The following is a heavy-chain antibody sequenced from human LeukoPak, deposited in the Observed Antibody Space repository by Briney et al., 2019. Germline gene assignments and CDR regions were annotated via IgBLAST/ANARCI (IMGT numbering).Heavy chain of an antibody. D-gene: IGHD6-13*01. Sequence: GASVKVSCKVSGYTFTDDYMHWVQQAPGKGLEWIGLVDPKDGETAYAEKFQGRVTITADTSTDTVHMELTNLRSEDTALYYCATDRTGYSTSWYYFDYWGQGTLVTVSS. V-gene: IGHV1-69-2*01. J-gene: IGHJ4*02. CDR2: VDPKDGET. CDR1: GYTFTDDY. CDR3: ATDRTGYSTSWYYFDY.